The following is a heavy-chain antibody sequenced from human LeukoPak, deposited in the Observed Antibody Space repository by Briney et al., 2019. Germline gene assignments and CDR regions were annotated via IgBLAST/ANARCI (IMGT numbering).Heavy chain of an antibody. CDR1: GFTFSDYY. V-gene: IGHV3-11*01. D-gene: IGHD3-22*01. CDR2: ISSSGSTI. CDR3: ARGDYGPKYYYDSSGSGYWYFDL. Sequence: GGSLRLSCAASGFTFSDYYMSWIRQAPGKGLEWVSYISSSGSTIYYADSVKGRFTISRDNAKNSLYLQMNSLRAEDTAVYYCARGDYGPKYYYDSSGSGYWYFDLWGRGTLVTVSS. J-gene: IGHJ2*01.